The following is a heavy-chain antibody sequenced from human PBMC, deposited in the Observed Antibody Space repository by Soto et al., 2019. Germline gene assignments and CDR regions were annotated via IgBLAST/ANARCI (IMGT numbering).Heavy chain of an antibody. D-gene: IGHD6-19*01. J-gene: IGHJ4*02. V-gene: IGHV4-59*01. Sequence: TSETLSLTCTVSGGSISSYYWSWIRQPPGKGLEWIGYIYYSGSTNYNPSLKSRVTISVDTSKNHFSLRLRSVTAADTAVYYSERYAPGSSSDWSFEYWGQGTLVTVSS. CDR1: GGSISSYY. CDR3: ERYAPGSSSDWSFEY. CDR2: IYYSGST.